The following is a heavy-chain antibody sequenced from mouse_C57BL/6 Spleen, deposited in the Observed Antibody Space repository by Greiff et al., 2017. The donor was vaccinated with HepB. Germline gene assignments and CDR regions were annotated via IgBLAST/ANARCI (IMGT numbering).Heavy chain of an antibody. CDR3: ARHEVYDGGFHSYAMDY. Sequence: VQVVESGAELVKPGASVKLSCKASGYTFTEYTIHWVKQRSGQGLEWIGWFYPGSGSIKYNEKFKDKATLTADKSSSTVYMELSRLTSEDSAVYFWARHEVYDGGFHSYAMDYWGQGTSVTVSS. CDR2: FYPGSGSI. D-gene: IGHD2-1*01. CDR1: GYTFTEYT. J-gene: IGHJ4*01. V-gene: IGHV1-62-2*01.